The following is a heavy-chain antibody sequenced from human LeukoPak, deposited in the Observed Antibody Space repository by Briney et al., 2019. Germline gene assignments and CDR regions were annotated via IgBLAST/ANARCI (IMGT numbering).Heavy chain of an antibody. Sequence: GGSLRLSCAASGFTFSNYAMSWVRQAPGKGLEWVSDISGGGGSTYYGDSVKGRFTISRDSFKNTLYVQMNSLRAEDTAVYYCARDIYYDSSGYYGSVYWGQGTLVTVSS. CDR3: ARDIYYDSSGYYGSVY. J-gene: IGHJ4*02. CDR1: GFTFSNYA. CDR2: ISGGGGST. V-gene: IGHV3-23*01. D-gene: IGHD3-22*01.